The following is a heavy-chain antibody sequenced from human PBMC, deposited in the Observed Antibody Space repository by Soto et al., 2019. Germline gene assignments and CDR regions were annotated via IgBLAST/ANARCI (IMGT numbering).Heavy chain of an antibody. CDR1: GFTFSSYA. J-gene: IGHJ4*02. V-gene: IGHV3-23*01. Sequence: PGGSLRLSCAASGFTFSSYAMSWVRQAPGKGLEWVSAISGSGGSTYYADSVKGRFTISRDNSKNTLYLQMNSLRAEDTAVYYCAKDYGPYYDFWSGQTPPDYWGQGTLVTVSS. D-gene: IGHD3-3*01. CDR3: AKDYGPYYDFWSGQTPPDY. CDR2: ISGSGGST.